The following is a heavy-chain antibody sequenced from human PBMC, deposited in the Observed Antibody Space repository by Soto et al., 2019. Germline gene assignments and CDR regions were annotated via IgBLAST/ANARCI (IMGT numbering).Heavy chain of an antibody. J-gene: IGHJ4*02. CDR1: GFTFSSYG. Sequence: GGSLRLSGAACGFTFSSYGFHWVRQAPGKGLEWVAVIWYDGSKTYYVESVKGRFTISRDNSKNTLYLQMNSLRAEDTAVYCCARDLGSTNYYFDYWGLGTLVTVSS. D-gene: IGHD5-12*01. CDR2: IWYDGSKT. V-gene: IGHV3-33*01. CDR3: ARDLGSTNYYFDY.